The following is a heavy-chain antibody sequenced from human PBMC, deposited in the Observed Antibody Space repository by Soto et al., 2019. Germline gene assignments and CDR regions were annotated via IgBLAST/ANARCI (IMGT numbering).Heavy chain of an antibody. J-gene: IGHJ5*02. CDR3: ARGDRFRCSGDRCFSDGLFLS. Sequence: EVQLVESGGGLVQRGGSLRLSCAASGFTFGIYSMNWVRQGPGKGLEWISYINGSSSTMYYADSVKGRFIISRDNADNSLYLQMNSLRDADTAVYYCARGDRFRCSGDRCFSDGLFLSWGQGTLVTVSS. V-gene: IGHV3-48*02. D-gene: IGHD2-15*01. CDR2: INGSSSTM. CDR1: GFTFGIYS.